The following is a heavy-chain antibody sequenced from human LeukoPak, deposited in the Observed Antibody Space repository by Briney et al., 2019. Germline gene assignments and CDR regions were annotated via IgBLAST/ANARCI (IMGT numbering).Heavy chain of an antibody. CDR3: ARGRGQQLGTGAFDI. V-gene: IGHV4-34*01. J-gene: IGHJ3*02. CDR1: GGSFSGYY. D-gene: IGHD6-13*01. CDR2: INHSGST. Sequence: SETLSLTCAVYGGSFSGYYWSWIRQPPGKGLDWIGEINHSGSTNYNSSLKRRVTISVDTFKNQFSLKLSSVTAADTAVYYCARGRGQQLGTGAFDIWGQGTMVTVSS.